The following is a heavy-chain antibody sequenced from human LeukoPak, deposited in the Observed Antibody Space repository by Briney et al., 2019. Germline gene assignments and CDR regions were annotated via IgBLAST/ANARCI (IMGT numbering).Heavy chain of an antibody. D-gene: IGHD5-12*01. J-gene: IGHJ4*02. CDR3: AKISGYGSASDY. Sequence: GGSLRLSCAASGFTFSSYAMSWVRQAPGKGLEWVSAISGSGGSTYYADSVKGRFTISRENSKNTLYLQMNSLRAEDTAVYYCAKISGYGSASDYWGQGTLVTVSS. CDR2: ISGSGGST. V-gene: IGHV3-23*01. CDR1: GFTFSSYA.